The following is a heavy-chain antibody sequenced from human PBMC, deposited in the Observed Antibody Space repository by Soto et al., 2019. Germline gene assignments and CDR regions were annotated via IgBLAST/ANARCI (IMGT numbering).Heavy chain of an antibody. V-gene: IGHV4-30-4*01. CDR2: IYYSGST. Sequence: PSETLSLTCTVSGGSISSGDYYWSCIRQPPGKGQEWIGYIYYSGSTYYNPSLKSRVTISVDTSKNQFSLKLSSVTAADTAVYYCARGLVSNYYDSSGYYSPGAFDIWGQGTMVTVSS. J-gene: IGHJ3*02. CDR3: ARGLVSNYYDSSGYYSPGAFDI. D-gene: IGHD3-22*01. CDR1: GGSISSGDYY.